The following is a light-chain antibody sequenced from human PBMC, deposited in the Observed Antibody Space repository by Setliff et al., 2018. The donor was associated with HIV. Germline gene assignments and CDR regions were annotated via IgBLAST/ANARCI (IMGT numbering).Light chain of an antibody. V-gene: IGLV2-23*02. CDR3: CSYAGSSTFPYV. J-gene: IGLJ1*01. CDR2: GVT. Sequence: LTQPASVSGSPGQSITISCTGPSSDIGTSNFVSWYQQHPGKAPKLIIYGVTNRPSGVSNRFSGSKSGNAASLTISGLQAEDEADYYCCSYAGSSTFPYVFGTGTKVT. CDR1: SSDIGTSNF.